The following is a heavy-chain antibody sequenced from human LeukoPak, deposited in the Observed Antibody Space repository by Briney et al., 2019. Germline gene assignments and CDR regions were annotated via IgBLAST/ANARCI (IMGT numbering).Heavy chain of an antibody. J-gene: IGHJ4*02. D-gene: IGHD3-9*01. Sequence: PGGSLRLSCAASGPTFSSYVMTWVRQAPGKGLEWVSGITGSGVTTYYADSVKGRFTISRDNSKNTLYLQMNSLRADDTAVYYCAKEIHYYIDWGQGTLVTVSS. V-gene: IGHV3-23*01. CDR3: AKEIHYYID. CDR1: GPTFSSYV. CDR2: ITGSGVTT.